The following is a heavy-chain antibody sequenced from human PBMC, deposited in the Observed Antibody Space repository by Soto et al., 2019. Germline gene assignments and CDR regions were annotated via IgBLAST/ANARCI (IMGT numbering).Heavy chain of an antibody. J-gene: IGHJ4*02. CDR1: GFPFNDYY. Sequence: GGSLRLSCATSGFPFNDYYMTWIRQAPGKGLEWLSHISPKSTFRNYADSVKGRFTISRDNTESSLFLQMNSLGVDDTAVYSCVRGGGGGLFEHWGQGVLVNVSS. D-gene: IGHD2-21*01. V-gene: IGHV3-11*06. CDR2: ISPKSTFR. CDR3: VRGGGGGLFEH.